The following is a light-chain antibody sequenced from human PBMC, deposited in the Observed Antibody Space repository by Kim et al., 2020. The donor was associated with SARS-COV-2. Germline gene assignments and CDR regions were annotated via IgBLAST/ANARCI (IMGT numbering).Light chain of an antibody. CDR2: LAS. V-gene: IGKV1-27*01. J-gene: IGKJ4*01. CDR3: QGYYYGISGIGA. Sequence: MTQTPASVSEPVGGTVTIKCQASENIYSSLAWYQQKPGQPPKLLIYLASTLASGVPSRFKGSGSGTEFTLTISDLECADAATYYCQGYYYGISGIGAFGGGTEVVVK. CDR1: ENIYSS.